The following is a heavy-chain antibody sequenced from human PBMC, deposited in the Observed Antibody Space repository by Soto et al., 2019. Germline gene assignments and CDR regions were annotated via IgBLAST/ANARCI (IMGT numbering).Heavy chain of an antibody. Sequence: ASVKVSCKASGYTFTSYVMHWVRQAPGQRLEWMGWINAGNGNTKYPQKFQGRVTITRDTSASTAYMELSSLRSEDTAVYYCARGLLSVVITASDYWGQGTLVTVSS. J-gene: IGHJ4*02. CDR1: GYTFTSYV. D-gene: IGHD3-22*01. V-gene: IGHV1-3*01. CDR3: ARGLLSVVITASDY. CDR2: INAGNGNT.